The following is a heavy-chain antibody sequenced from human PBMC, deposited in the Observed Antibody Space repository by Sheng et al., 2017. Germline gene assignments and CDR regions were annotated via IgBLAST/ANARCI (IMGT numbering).Heavy chain of an antibody. J-gene: IGHJ6*02. Sequence: EVQLVESGGAVVQPGGSLRLSCATSGFIFDDYAMHWVRQTPGKGLEWVSFISWDGGSTHYSDSVKGRFTISRDNSKKSLYLQMSSLRPDDTALYFCAKDLRTFFYGLDVWAQDHG. CDR2: ISWDGGST. V-gene: IGHV3-43D*03. CDR1: GFIFDDYA. CDR3: AKDLRTFFYGLDV.